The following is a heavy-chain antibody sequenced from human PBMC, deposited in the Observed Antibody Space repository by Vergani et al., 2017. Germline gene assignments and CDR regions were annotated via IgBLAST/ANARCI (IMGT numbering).Heavy chain of an antibody. J-gene: IGHJ3*02. Sequence: QVQLQESGPGLVKPSETLSLTCAVSGYSISSGYYWGWIRQPPGKGLEWIGSIYHSGSTYYNPSLKSRVNISVDTSKNQFSLKLSSVTAADTAVYYCARGSYCGGDCPDAFDIWGQGTMVTVSS. D-gene: IGHD2-21*02. V-gene: IGHV4-38-2*01. CDR1: GYSISSGYY. CDR3: ARGSYCGGDCPDAFDI. CDR2: IYHSGST.